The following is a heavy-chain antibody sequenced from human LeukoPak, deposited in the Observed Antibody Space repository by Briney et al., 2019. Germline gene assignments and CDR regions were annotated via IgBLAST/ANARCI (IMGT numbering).Heavy chain of an antibody. J-gene: IGHJ4*02. CDR1: GYTFTSYG. CDR3: ARDLSATVTTTDHHFDY. V-gene: IGHV1-18*01. D-gene: IGHD4-17*01. CDR2: ISAYNDNT. Sequence: ASVKVSCKASGYTFTSYGISWVRQAPGHGLEWMGWISAYNDNTNYAQKLQGRVTMTTDTSTSTAYMELRSLRSDDTAVYYCARDLSATVTTTDHHFDYWGQGTLVTVSS.